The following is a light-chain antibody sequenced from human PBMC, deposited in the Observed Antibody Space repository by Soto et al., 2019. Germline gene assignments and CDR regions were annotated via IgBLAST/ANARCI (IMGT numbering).Light chain of an antibody. J-gene: IGKJ3*01. CDR3: QQANGFPFT. CDR2: AAS. CDR1: HGVSSW. Sequence: DIQMTQSPSSVSAYVGDRVTITCRASHGVSSWLAWYQQKPGKAPKLLIYAASSLQSGVPSRFSGSGSGADFTLTISSLQPEDFATYYCQQANGFPFTFGPGTKVDIK. V-gene: IGKV1-12*01.